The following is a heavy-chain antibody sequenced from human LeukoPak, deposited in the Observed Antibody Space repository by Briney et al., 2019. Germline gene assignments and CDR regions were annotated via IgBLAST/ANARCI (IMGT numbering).Heavy chain of an antibody. CDR2: ISAYNGNT. Sequence: GASVKISCKASGYTFTSYGISWVQQAPGQGLEWMGWISAYNGNTNYAQKLQGRVTMTTDTSTSTAYMELRSLRSDDTAVYYCARAPWDYDSSGYYYIDYWGQGTLVTVSS. CDR3: ARAPWDYDSSGYYYIDY. D-gene: IGHD3-22*01. V-gene: IGHV1-18*01. J-gene: IGHJ4*02. CDR1: GYTFTSYG.